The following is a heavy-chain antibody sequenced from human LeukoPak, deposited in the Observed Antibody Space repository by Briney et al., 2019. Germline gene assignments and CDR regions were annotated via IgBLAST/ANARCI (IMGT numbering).Heavy chain of an antibody. CDR3: ALYDYVWGSYYY. D-gene: IGHD3-16*01. CDR2: INPNSGGT. J-gene: IGHJ4*02. V-gene: IGHV1-2*04. Sequence: ASVKVSCKASGYTFTGYYMHWVRQAPGQGLEWMGWINPNSGGTNYAQKFQGWVTMTRDTSISTAYMELSRLRSDDTAVYYCALYDYVWGSYYYWGQGTLVTVSS. CDR1: GYTFTGYY.